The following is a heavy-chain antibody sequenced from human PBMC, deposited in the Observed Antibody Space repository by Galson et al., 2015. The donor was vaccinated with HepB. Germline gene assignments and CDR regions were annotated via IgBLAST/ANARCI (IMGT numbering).Heavy chain of an antibody. J-gene: IGHJ6*03. CDR2: ISGDSATT. Sequence: SLRLSCAASGFSFSAYAMRWVRQAPGKGMEWVSGISGDSATTYYADSVKGRFTISRDNSKNTLYLQMNSLRVEDTAIYYCVKRAETSYMDVWGKGPTVTVSS. D-gene: IGHD6-19*01. V-gene: IGHV3-23*01. CDR1: GFSFSAYA. CDR3: VKRAETSYMDV.